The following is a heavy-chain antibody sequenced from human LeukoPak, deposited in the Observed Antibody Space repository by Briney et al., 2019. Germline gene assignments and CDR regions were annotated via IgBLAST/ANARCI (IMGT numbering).Heavy chain of an antibody. CDR3: ARSEGDYGEPPPDY. Sequence: SVKVSCKASGGTFSSFAISWVRQAPGQGLEWMGGIIPTFGTANYAQKFQGRVTITADESTSTAYMELSSLRSEDTAVYYCARSEGDYGEPPPDYWGQGTLVTVSS. J-gene: IGHJ4*02. D-gene: IGHD4-17*01. CDR1: GGTFSSFA. V-gene: IGHV1-69*13. CDR2: IIPTFGTA.